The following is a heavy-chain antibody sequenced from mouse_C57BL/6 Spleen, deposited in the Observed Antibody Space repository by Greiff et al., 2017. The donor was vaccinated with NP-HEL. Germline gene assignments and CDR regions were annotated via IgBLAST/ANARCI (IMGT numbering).Heavy chain of an antibody. D-gene: IGHD2-4*01. CDR2: ISSGGSYT. CDR3: ARHPYDYDEAWFAY. CDR1: GFTFSSYG. V-gene: IGHV5-6*01. J-gene: IGHJ3*01. Sequence: EVHLVESGGDLVKPGGSLKLSCAASGFTFSSYGMSWVRQTPDKRLEWVATISSGGSYTYYPDSVKGRFTISRDNAKNTLYLQMSSLKSEDTAMYYCARHPYDYDEAWFAYWGQGTLVTVSA.